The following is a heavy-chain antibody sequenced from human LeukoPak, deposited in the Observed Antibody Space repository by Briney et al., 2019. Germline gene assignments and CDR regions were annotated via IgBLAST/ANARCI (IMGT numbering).Heavy chain of an antibody. D-gene: IGHD3-10*01. CDR1: GYTFTGYY. J-gene: IGHJ4*02. CDR3: ARDRGEGYYFDY. Sequence: ASVKVSCKASGYTFTGYYMHWVRQAPGQGLEWMGWINPNSGGTNYAQKFQGWVTMTRDTSTSTVYMELSSLRSEDTAVYYCARDRGEGYYFDYWGQGTLVTVSS. V-gene: IGHV1-2*04. CDR2: INPNSGGT.